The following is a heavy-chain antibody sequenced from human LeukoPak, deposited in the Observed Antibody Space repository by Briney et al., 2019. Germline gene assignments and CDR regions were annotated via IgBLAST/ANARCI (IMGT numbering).Heavy chain of an antibody. D-gene: IGHD2-2*01. V-gene: IGHV3-48*04. CDR1: GFTFSSYS. CDR2: ISSSNSTI. Sequence: PGGSLRLSCAASGFTFSSYSMNWVRQAPGKGLEWVSYISSSNSTIYYADSVKGRFTISRDNAKNSLYLQMNSLRAEDTAVYYCAKDAEDIVVVPAANPGCGMDVWGQGTTVTVSS. CDR3: AKDAEDIVVVPAANPGCGMDV. J-gene: IGHJ6*02.